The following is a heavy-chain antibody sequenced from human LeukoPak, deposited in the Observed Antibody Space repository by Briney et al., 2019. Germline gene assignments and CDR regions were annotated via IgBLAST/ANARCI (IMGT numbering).Heavy chain of an antibody. CDR2: INHSGST. V-gene: IGHV4-34*01. D-gene: IGHD3-22*01. J-gene: IGHJ3*02. CDR3: ARGGPPITMIADVAGNAFDI. Sequence: PSETLSLTCAVYGGSFSGYYWSWIRQPPGKGLEWIGEINHSGSTNYNPSLKSRVTISVDTSKNQFSLKLSSVTAADTAVYYCARGGPPITMIADVAGNAFDIWGQGTMVTVSS. CDR1: GGSFSGYY.